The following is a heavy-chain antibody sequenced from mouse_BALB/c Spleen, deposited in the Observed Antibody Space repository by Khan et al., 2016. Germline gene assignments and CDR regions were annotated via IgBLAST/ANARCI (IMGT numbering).Heavy chain of an antibody. CDR1: GYSITSDYA. CDR3: ALLRLPY. J-gene: IGHJ3*01. D-gene: IGHD1-2*01. Sequence: EVQLQESGPGLVKPSQSLSLACTVTGYSITSDYAWNWIRQFPGNKLEWMGYIGYSGSTTYNPSLKSRISITRDSSKNQFFLQLSSVTTEDTATYYWALLRLPYWGQGTLVTVSA. CDR2: IGYSGST. V-gene: IGHV3-2*02.